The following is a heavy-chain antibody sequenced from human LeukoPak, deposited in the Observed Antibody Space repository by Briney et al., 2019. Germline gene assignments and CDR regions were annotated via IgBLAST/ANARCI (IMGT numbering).Heavy chain of an antibody. CDR2: IYYSGTT. Sequence: SQTLSLTCAVSGGSISSGGYYWSWIRQYPGKGLEWIGYIYYSGTTYYNPSLKSRVTMSVDTSKNQFSLKLISVTAADTAVYYCARDVTGGSYFDYWGQGTLVTVSS. CDR3: ARDVTGGSYFDY. V-gene: IGHV4-31*11. CDR1: GGSISSGGYY. D-gene: IGHD1-26*01. J-gene: IGHJ4*02.